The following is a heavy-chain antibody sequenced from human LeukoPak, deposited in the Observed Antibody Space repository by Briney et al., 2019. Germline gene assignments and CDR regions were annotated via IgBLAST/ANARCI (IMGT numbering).Heavy chain of an antibody. D-gene: IGHD1-26*01. CDR3: ARGVGATNAFDI. CDR1: GYAFTLYG. CDR2: ISAYNGNT. V-gene: IGHV1-18*01. J-gene: IGHJ3*02. Sequence: ASVKVSCKASGYAFTLYGISWVRQAPGQGLECMGWISAYNGNTNYAQKLQGRVSMTTDTSTSTAYMEMPSLRSDDTAVYYCARGVGATNAFDIWGQGTLVTVSS.